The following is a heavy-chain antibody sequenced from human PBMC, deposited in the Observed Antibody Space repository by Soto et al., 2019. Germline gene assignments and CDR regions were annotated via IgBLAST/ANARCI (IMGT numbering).Heavy chain of an antibody. CDR2: IYNEFT. V-gene: IGHV3-66*01. D-gene: IGHD2-15*01. CDR3: VREPRYCSGGSCSIMGDAFDI. CDR1: GFTVTDIY. J-gene: IGHJ3*02. Sequence: EVQLVESGGGLVQPGGSLRLSCVASGFTVTDIYMNWVRQAPGKGLEWVSVIYNEFTDYADSVRGRFSISTDSSKNALYLQMNSLRAEESAVYYCVREPRYCSGGSCSIMGDAFDIWGQGTMVTVSS.